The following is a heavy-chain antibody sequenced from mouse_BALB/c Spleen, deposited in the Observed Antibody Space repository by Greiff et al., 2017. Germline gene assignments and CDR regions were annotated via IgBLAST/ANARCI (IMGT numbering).Heavy chain of an antibody. D-gene: IGHD2-1*01. CDR1: GFNIKDTY. V-gene: IGHV14-3*02. J-gene: IGHJ2*01. CDR3: ARWRIYYGNYSDY. CDR2: IDPANGNT. Sequence: VQLKQSGAELVKPGASVKLSCTASGFNIKDTYMHWVKQRPEQGLEWIGRIDPANGNTKYDPKFQGKATITADTSSNTAYLQLSSLTSEDTAVYYCARWRIYYGNYSDYWGQGTTLTVSS.